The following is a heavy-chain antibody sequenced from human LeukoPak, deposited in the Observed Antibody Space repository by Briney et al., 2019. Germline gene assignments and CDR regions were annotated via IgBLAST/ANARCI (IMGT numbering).Heavy chain of an antibody. CDR2: ISSSGSTI. Sequence: GGSLRLSCAASGFTFSSYEMNWVRQAPGKGLEWVSYISSSGSTIYYADSVKGRFTISRDNAKNSLYLQMSSLRAEDTAVYYCAQDQAPHISWGRGTLVTVSS. V-gene: IGHV3-48*03. J-gene: IGHJ5*02. D-gene: IGHD3-3*02. CDR3: AQDQAPHIS. CDR1: GFTFSSYE.